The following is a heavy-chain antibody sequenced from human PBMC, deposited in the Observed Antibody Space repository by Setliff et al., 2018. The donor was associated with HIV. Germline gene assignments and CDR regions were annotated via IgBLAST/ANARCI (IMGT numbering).Heavy chain of an antibody. J-gene: IGHJ3*02. CDR1: GYTLTELS. CDR2: FDPEQSET. CDR3: AAPLTGPDGFDM. V-gene: IGHV1-24*01. Sequence: ASVQVSCKVSGYTLTELSVHWVRQAPGNGLEWMGGFDPEQSETVYAQRFQGRVTFTEDTSTDTAYMDLISLTSDDTAVYFCAAPLTGPDGFDMWGQGTMVTVSS. D-gene: IGHD3-9*01.